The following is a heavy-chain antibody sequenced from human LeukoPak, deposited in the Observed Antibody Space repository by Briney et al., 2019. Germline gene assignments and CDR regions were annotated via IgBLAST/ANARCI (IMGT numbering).Heavy chain of an antibody. Sequence: PSETLSLTCAVYGGSFSGYYWSWIRQPPGKGLEWIGEINHSGSTNYNPSLKSRVTISVDTSKNQFSLKLSSVTAADTAVYYCARRRELLWFGESPFAYWGQGTLVTVSS. CDR2: INHSGST. CDR1: GGSFSGYY. D-gene: IGHD3-10*01. CDR3: ARRRELLWFGESPFAY. V-gene: IGHV4-34*01. J-gene: IGHJ4*02.